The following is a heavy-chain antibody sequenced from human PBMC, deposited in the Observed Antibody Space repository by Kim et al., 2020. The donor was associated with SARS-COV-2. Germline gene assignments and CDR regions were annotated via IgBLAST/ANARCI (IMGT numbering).Heavy chain of an antibody. D-gene: IGHD5-18*01. CDR2: IWYDGSNK. Sequence: GGSLRLSCAASGFTFSSYGMHWVRQAPGKGLDWVSVIWYDGSNKYYADSVKGRFTISRDNSKNTLYLQMNSLRAEDTAVYYCARDLRIQLWPNYYMDVWGKGPAATASS. V-gene: IGHV3-33*01. CDR1: GFTFSSYG. J-gene: IGHJ6*03. CDR3: ARDLRIQLWPNYYMDV.